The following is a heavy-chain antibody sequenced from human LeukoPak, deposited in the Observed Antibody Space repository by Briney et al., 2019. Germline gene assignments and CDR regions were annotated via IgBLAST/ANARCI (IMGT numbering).Heavy chain of an antibody. CDR3: ARDDSSGWYGIDY. CDR2: INHSGST. D-gene: IGHD6-19*01. CDR1: GGSFRNYY. J-gene: IGHJ4*02. Sequence: SETLSLTCAVYGGSFRNYYWSWIRQPPGKGLEWIGEINHSGSTKYNPSLKSRVTISVDRSKNQFSLKLSSVTAADTAVYYCARDDSSGWYGIDYWGQGTLVTVSS. V-gene: IGHV4-34*01.